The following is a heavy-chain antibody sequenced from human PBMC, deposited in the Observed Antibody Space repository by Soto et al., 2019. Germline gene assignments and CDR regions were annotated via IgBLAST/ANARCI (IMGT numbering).Heavy chain of an antibody. D-gene: IGHD1-7*01. V-gene: IGHV4-4*07. CDR3: ARESGENWSYEAY. CDR2: VYPSGHT. J-gene: IGHJ4*02. Sequence: SETLSLTCAVSCYSISCYSSNWLRQTAGRGLEWVGRVYPSGHTQYRSSFETRVTVSVDMSTNQFFLKLRSVTAADTAVYYCARESGENWSYEAYWGQGTQVTVSS. CDR1: CYSISCYS.